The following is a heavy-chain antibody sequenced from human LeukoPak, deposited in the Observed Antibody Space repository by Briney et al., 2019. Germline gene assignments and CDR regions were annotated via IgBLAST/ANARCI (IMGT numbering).Heavy chain of an antibody. D-gene: IGHD2-2*02. CDR2: IYYSGST. Sequence: PSETLSLTCTVSGGSISSYYWSWLRQPPGKGLEWIGYIYYSGSTNYNPSLKSRVTISVDTSKNQFSLKLSSVTAADTAVYYCARSLILDQLLYLGSYFDYWGQGTLVTVSS. CDR1: GGSISSYY. J-gene: IGHJ4*02. V-gene: IGHV4-59*01. CDR3: ARSLILDQLLYLGSYFDY.